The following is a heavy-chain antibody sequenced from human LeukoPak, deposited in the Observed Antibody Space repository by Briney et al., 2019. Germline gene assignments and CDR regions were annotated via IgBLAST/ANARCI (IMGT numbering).Heavy chain of an antibody. CDR3: ARLWYF. CDR1: GGSISSSTYY. Sequence: SETLSLTCTVSGGSISSSTYYWGWIRQPPGKGLEWIGSINYSGSTYYNPSLKSQVTLSVDTSKNQFSLKLSSVTAADTAVYFCARLWYFWGQGTLVTVSS. J-gene: IGHJ4*02. CDR2: INYSGST. V-gene: IGHV4-39*01. D-gene: IGHD1-14*01.